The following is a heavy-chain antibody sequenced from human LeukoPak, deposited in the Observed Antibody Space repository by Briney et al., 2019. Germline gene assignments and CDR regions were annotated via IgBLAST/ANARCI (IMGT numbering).Heavy chain of an antibody. CDR2: ISSSSSYI. D-gene: IGHD6-19*01. V-gene: IGHV3-21*01. CDR3: ARGSSSGWYFDY. Sequence: GGSLRLSCAASGFTFSSYTMNWVRQAPGKGLEWVSSISSSSSYIYYADSVKGRFIISRDNAENSLYLQMNSLRAEDTAVYYCARGSSSGWYFDYWGQGTLVTVSS. J-gene: IGHJ4*02. CDR1: GFTFSSYT.